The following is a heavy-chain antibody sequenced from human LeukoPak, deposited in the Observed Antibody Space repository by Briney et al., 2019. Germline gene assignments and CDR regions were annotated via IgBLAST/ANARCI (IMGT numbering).Heavy chain of an antibody. CDR1: GGSLSSYY. D-gene: IGHD2-15*01. CDR3: ARGGGSLFFDY. Sequence: SETLSLTCTVSGGSLSSYYWSWIRQPPGKGLEWIGYIYYSGSTNYNPSLKSRVTISVDTSKNQFSLKLSSVTAADTAVYYCARGGGSLFFDYWGQGTLVTVSS. V-gene: IGHV4-59*08. CDR2: IYYSGST. J-gene: IGHJ4*02.